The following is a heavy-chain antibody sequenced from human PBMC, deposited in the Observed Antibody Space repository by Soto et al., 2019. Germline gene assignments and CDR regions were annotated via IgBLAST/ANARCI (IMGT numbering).Heavy chain of an antibody. CDR2: IYWNSGGV. CDR1: AFTFDGYA. CDR3: GRDLLPGGMDV. V-gene: IGHV3-9*01. J-gene: IGHJ6*02. Sequence: DVPLVESGGGLVQPGRSLRLSCTGSAFTFDGYAMHWVRQVPGKGLEWVAGIYWNSGGVGYADSVKGRFTISRDNARNALYPQMNSLRPEDTALYYCGRDLLPGGMDVWGQGTTVTVSS. D-gene: IGHD3-22*01.